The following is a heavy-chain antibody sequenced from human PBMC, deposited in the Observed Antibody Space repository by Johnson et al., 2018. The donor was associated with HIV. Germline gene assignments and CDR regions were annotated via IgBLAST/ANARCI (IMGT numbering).Heavy chain of an antibody. CDR2: IRYDGSNK. D-gene: IGHD2-2*01. CDR3: ARPNQLLFYPDAFDF. Sequence: QVQLVESGGGVVQPGGSLRLSCTASGFTFNTYGMHWVRQAPGKGLEWVAFIRYDGSNKYYVDSVKGRFTISRDNSKNTLYLQMNSLRAEDTAVYYCARPNQLLFYPDAFDFWGQGTMVTVSS. V-gene: IGHV3-30*02. J-gene: IGHJ3*01. CDR1: GFTFNTYG.